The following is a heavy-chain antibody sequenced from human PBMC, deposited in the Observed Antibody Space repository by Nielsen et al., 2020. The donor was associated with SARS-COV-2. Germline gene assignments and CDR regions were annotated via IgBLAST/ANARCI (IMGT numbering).Heavy chain of an antibody. CDR1: GGSISSGGYS. CDR3: ARRNYYGSGSYSHYGMDV. CDR2: IYHSGST. J-gene: IGHJ6*02. V-gene: IGHV4-30-2*01. Sequence: LRLSCAVSGGSISSGGYSWSWIRPPPGKGLEWIGYIYHSGSTYYNPSLKSRVTISVDRSKNQFSLKLSSVTAADTAVYYCARRNYYGSGSYSHYGMDVWGQGTTVTVSS. D-gene: IGHD3-10*01.